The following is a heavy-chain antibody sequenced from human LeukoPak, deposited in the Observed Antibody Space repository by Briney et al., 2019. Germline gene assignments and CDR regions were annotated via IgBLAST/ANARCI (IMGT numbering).Heavy chain of an antibody. V-gene: IGHV3-53*01. J-gene: IGHJ4*02. CDR1: GFTVSSNY. D-gene: IGHD2-21*02. CDR3: ARLGGSYCGGDCYQGFDY. Sequence: PGGSLRLCCAASGFTVSSNYMSWVRQAPGKGLEWVSVIYSGGSTYYADSVKGRFTISRDNSKNTLYLQMNSLRAEDTAVYYCARLGGSYCGGDCYQGFDYWGQGTLVTVSS. CDR2: IYSGGST.